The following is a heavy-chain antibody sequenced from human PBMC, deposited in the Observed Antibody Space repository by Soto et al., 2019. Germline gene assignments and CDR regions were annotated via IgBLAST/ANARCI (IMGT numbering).Heavy chain of an antibody. D-gene: IGHD3-3*01. CDR3: AKEEWPGTNWFDP. CDR1: AYSFSNNW. J-gene: IGHJ5*02. V-gene: IGHV5-51*01. CDR2: IYPGDSGT. Sequence: GESLKISCKGSAYSFSNNWIGWLRQMPGKGLEWMGLIYPGDSGTKYSPSFQGQVTISADKSISTAYLQWSSLKAADTAVYYCAKEEWPGTNWFDPWGQGTLVTVSS.